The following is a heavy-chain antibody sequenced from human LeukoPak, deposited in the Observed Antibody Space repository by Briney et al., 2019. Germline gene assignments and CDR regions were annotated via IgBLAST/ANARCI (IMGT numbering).Heavy chain of an antibody. D-gene: IGHD3-10*01. V-gene: IGHV5-51*01. CDR2: TYPGDSDT. Sequence: PGESLKISCKGSGYSFTSYWIGWVRQMPGKGLEWMGITYPGDSDTRYSPSFQGQVTISADKSISTAYLQWSSLKASDTAMYYCASSYYGSGSPFDPWGQGTLVTVSS. CDR3: ASSYYGSGSPFDP. J-gene: IGHJ5*02. CDR1: GYSFTSYW.